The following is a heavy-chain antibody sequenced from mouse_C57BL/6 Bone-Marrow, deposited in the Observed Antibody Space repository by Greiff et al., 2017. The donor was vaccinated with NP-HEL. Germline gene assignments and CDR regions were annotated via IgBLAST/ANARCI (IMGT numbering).Heavy chain of an antibody. J-gene: IGHJ2*01. D-gene: IGHD2-3*01. Sequence: VQLQESGAELARPGASVKMSCKASGYTFTSYTMHWVKQRPGQGLEWIGYINPSSGYTKYNQKFKDKATLTADKSSSTAYMQLSSLTSEDSAVYYCARRRDYDGYYEGYWGQGTTLTVSS. CDR3: ARRRDYDGYYEGY. CDR1: GYTFTSYT. CDR2: INPSSGYT. V-gene: IGHV1-4*01.